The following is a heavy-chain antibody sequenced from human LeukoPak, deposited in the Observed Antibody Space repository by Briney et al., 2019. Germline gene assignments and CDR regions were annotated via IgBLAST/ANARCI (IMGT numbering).Heavy chain of an antibody. Sequence: GGSLRLSCAASGFTFSSYGMSWVRHAPGKGLEWVSGISGSGGSTYYADSVKGRFTISRDNSKNTLYLQMNSLRAEDTAVYYCARDQYYDSSGYYGYWGQGTLVTVSS. V-gene: IGHV3-23*01. J-gene: IGHJ4*02. CDR3: ARDQYYDSSGYYGY. D-gene: IGHD3-22*01. CDR1: GFTFSSYG. CDR2: ISGSGGST.